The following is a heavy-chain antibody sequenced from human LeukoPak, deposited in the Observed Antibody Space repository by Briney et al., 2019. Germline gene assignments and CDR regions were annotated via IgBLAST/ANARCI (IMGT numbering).Heavy chain of an antibody. CDR3: ARVYRYGSNWFDP. D-gene: IGHD5-18*01. Sequence: ASQTLSLTCTVSGGSISIGDYYWSWIRQPPGKGLEWIGYIYYSGSTYYNPSLKSRVTISVDTSKNQFSLKLSSVTAADTAVYYCARVYRYGSNWFDPWGQGTLVTVSS. J-gene: IGHJ5*02. V-gene: IGHV4-30-4*01. CDR2: IYYSGST. CDR1: GGSISIGDYY.